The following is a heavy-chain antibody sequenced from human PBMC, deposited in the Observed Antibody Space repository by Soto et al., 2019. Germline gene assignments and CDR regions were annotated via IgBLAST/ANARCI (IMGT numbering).Heavy chain of an antibody. J-gene: IGHJ3*02. D-gene: IGHD2-21*02. V-gene: IGHV4-4*07. CDR3: ARVLYCGGDCHDAFDI. CDR2: IYTSGST. CDR1: GGSISSYY. Sequence: SETLSLTCTVSGGSISSYYWSWIRQPAGKGLEWIGRIYTSGSTNYNPSLKSRVTMSVDTSKNQFSLKLSSVTAADTAVYYCARVLYCGGDCHDAFDIWGQGTMVTVSS.